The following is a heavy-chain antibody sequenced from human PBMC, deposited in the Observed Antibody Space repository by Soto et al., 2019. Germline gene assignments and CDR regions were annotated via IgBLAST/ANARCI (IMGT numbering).Heavy chain of an antibody. D-gene: IGHD3-9*01. J-gene: IGHJ6*03. Sequence: GGSLRLSCAASGFTFSSYSMNWVRQAPGKGLEWVSSISSSSSYIYYADSVKGRFTISRDNAKNSLYLQMNSLRAEDTAVYYCARDPNYDILTGYYTPGYMDVWGKGTTVTVSS. CDR1: GFTFSSYS. CDR2: ISSSSSYI. CDR3: ARDPNYDILTGYYTPGYMDV. V-gene: IGHV3-21*01.